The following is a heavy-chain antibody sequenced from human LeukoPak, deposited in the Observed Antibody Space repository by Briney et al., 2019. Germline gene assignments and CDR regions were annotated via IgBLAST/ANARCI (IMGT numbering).Heavy chain of an antibody. D-gene: IGHD3-10*01. CDR2: IYHSGST. CDR3: ARNRDHTVLPTNWFDP. Sequence: SGTLSLTCAVSGASISSSNWWSWVRQPPGKGLEWIGEIYHSGSTNYNPSLKSRVTMSVDTSKNQFSLKLSSVTAADTAVYYCARNRDHTVLPTNWFDPWGQGTLVTVSS. CDR1: GASISSSNW. J-gene: IGHJ5*02. V-gene: IGHV4-4*02.